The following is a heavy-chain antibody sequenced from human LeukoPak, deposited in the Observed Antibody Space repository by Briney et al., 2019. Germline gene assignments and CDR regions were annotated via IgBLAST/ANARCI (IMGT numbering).Heavy chain of an antibody. CDR3: ARDHDFWSDYYPGPPTYHFDY. Sequence: GESLKISCKGSGYSFTSYWIGWVRQLPGKGLEWMGIIYPGDSDTRYSPSFQGQVTISADKSISTAYLQWSSLKASDTAMYYCARDHDFWSDYYPGPPTYHFDYWGQGTLVTVSS. V-gene: IGHV5-51*01. CDR2: IYPGDSDT. CDR1: GYSFTSYW. J-gene: IGHJ4*02. D-gene: IGHD3-3*01.